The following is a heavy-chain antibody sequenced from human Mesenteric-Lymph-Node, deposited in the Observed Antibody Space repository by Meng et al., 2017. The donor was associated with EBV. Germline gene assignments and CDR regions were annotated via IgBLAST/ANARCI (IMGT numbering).Heavy chain of an antibody. CDR1: GGSFSDYY. Sequence: GQLRRGGAGLLKPSGTLSLTCAVYGGSFSDYYWTRIRQPPGKGLEWIGEVNHAGTTIYNPSLESRVTISVDTSKNQFSLKLTSVTAADTAVYFCAALGSFASSIDPWGQGTLVTVSS. CDR3: AALGSFASSIDP. D-gene: IGHD3-16*01. V-gene: IGHV4-34*01. CDR2: VNHAGTT. J-gene: IGHJ5*02.